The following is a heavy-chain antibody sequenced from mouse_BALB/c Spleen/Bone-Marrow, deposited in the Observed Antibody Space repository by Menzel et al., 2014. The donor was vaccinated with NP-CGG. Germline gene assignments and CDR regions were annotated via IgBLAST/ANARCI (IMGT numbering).Heavy chain of an antibody. CDR2: INPDSSTI. D-gene: IGHD1-2*01. V-gene: IGHV4-1*02. J-gene: IGHJ3*01. CDR1: GFDFSRYW. Sequence: EVQLVESGGGLVQPGGSLKLSCAASGFDFSRYWVTWVRQAPGKGLEWIGEINPDSSTINYTPSLKDKFIIARDNAKNTLYLQMSKVRSEDTAYYYCAKNYYDGYVAYWGQGTLVTVSA. CDR3: AKNYYDGYVAY.